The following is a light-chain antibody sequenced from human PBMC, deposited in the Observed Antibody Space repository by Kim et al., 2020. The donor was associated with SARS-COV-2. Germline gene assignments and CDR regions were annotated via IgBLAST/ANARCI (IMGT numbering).Light chain of an antibody. CDR1: QSISSY. V-gene: IGKV1-39*01. CDR3: QQSYRTPQT. Sequence: ASVGDRVTITCRASQSISSYLNWYQQKPGKAPKLLIYAASSLQSGVPSRFSCSGSGTDFTLTISSLQPEDFATYYCQQSYRTPQTFGQGTKVDIK. J-gene: IGKJ1*01. CDR2: AAS.